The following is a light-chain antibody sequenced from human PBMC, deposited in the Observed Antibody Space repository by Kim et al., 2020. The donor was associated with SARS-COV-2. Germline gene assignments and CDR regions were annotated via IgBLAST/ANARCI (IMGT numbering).Light chain of an antibody. CDR1: NIGSKS. V-gene: IGLV3-21*04. Sequence: SYELTQPPSVSVAPGKTARITCGGNNIGSKSVHWYQQKPGQAPVLVIYYDSDRPSGIPERFSGSNSGNTATLTISRVEAGDEADYYCQVWDRSSDHPVFGGGTPLTVL. CDR2: YDS. CDR3: QVWDRSSDHPV. J-gene: IGLJ3*02.